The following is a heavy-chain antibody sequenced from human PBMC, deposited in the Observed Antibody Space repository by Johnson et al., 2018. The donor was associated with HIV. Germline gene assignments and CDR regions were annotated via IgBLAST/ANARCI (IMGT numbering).Heavy chain of an antibody. CDR3: TRRGYYDSSGYAFDI. D-gene: IGHD3-22*01. CDR1: GFTFSGSA. CDR2: IRSKANSYAT. J-gene: IGHJ3*02. V-gene: IGHV3-73*01. Sequence: VQLVESGGGVVQPGRSLKLSCAASGFTFSGSAMHWVRQASGKGLEWVGRIRSKANSYATAYAASVKGRFTISRDDSKNTAYLQMNSLKTDDTAVYYCTRRGYYDSSGYAFDIWGQGTMVTVSS.